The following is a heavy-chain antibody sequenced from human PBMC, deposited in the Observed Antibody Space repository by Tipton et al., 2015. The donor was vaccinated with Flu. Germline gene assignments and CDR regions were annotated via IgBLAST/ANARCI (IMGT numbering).Heavy chain of an antibody. CDR2: ISSSGSTI. J-gene: IGHJ4*02. CDR1: GFTFSSYE. D-gene: IGHD5-18*01. V-gene: IGHV3-48*03. CDR3: ARADTAMVTYYFDY. Sequence: SLRLSCAASGFTFSSYEMNWVRQAPGKGLEWVSYISSSGSTIYYADSVKGRFTISRDNAKNSLYLQMNSLRAEGTAVYYCARADTAMVTYYFDYWGQGTLVTVSS.